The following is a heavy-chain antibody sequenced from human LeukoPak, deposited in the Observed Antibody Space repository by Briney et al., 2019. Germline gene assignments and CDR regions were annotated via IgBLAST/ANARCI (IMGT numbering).Heavy chain of an antibody. V-gene: IGHV3-30-3*01. CDR1: GFTFSSYA. Sequence: PGGSLRLSCAASGFTFSSYAMHWVRQAPGKGLEWVAVISYDGSSKYYADSVKGRFTISRDNSKNTLYLQMNSLRAEDTAVYYCARPLSAYSSSWYPSDWFDPWGQGTLVTVSS. CDR2: ISYDGSSK. J-gene: IGHJ5*02. D-gene: IGHD6-13*01. CDR3: ARPLSAYSSSWYPSDWFDP.